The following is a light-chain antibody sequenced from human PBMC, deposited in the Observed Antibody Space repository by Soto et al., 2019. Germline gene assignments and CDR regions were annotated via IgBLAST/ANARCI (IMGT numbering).Light chain of an antibody. CDR2: DNN. V-gene: IGLV1-51*01. Sequence: QSVLTQPPSVSAAPGQKVTISCSGSSSNIGNNYVSWYQPLPGTAPKLLIYDNNKRPSGSPDRVSGSKSGTSATLGITGLQTGDEADYYCGTWDSSMSAGPYVFGTGTKVTVL. CDR3: GTWDSSMSAGPYV. CDR1: SSNIGNNY. J-gene: IGLJ1*01.